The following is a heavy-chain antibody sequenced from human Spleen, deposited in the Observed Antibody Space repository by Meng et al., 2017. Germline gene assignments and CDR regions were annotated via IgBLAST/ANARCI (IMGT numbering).Heavy chain of an antibody. J-gene: IGHJ4*02. CDR3: ARGPGIAAAGKPFDY. Sequence: QVPVQQVGGGLLKPSETLSRTCVVSGGSFSDYYWSWIRQPPGKGLEWIGEINHSGSTYYNPSLKSRVTISVDTSKNQFSLKLSSVTAADTAVYYCARGPGIAAAGKPFDYWGQGTLVTISS. CDR2: INHSGST. V-gene: IGHV4-34*01. CDR1: GGSFSDYY. D-gene: IGHD6-13*01.